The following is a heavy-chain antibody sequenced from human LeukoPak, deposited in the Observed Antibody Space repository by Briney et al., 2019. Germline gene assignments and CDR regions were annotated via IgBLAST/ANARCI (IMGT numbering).Heavy chain of an antibody. CDR3: ARQQLTHFDF. Sequence: ASVKVSCMASGYTFTAYYMQWVRQAPGQGREGMGWINLNNGGTKYTQKLRERVTITRDTSISTAYMELTSLRSDDTAVYYCARQQLTHFDFWGQGTLVSVSS. CDR1: GYTFTAYY. CDR2: INLNNGGT. D-gene: IGHD6-13*01. J-gene: IGHJ4*02. V-gene: IGHV1-2*02.